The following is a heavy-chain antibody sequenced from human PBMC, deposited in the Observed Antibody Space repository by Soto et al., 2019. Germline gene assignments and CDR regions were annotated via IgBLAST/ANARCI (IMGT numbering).Heavy chain of an antibody. CDR1: VASISSGDSY. Sequence: SETLSLTCAFSVASISSGDSYCSWIRQRPWKGLEWIGYIFHTGSTYYNPSLKSRVTISLDSSKNQFSLKLTSATAADTAVYFCAREPYCTSANCFIHFDLWGEGTLVTSP. D-gene: IGHD2-8*01. CDR2: IFHTGST. CDR3: AREPYCTSANCFIHFDL. V-gene: IGHV4-31*11. J-gene: IGHJ4*02.